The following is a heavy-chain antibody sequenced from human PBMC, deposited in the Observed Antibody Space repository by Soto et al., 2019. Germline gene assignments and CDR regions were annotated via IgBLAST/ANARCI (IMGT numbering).Heavy chain of an antibody. J-gene: IGHJ5*02. Sequence: PGGSLRVSCAASGFPFGTTDMSWVRQAPGEGLEWVSTIDGSGGITFYADSVKGRFTISRDNSRNTVYLQMNSLRGDDTALYYCVKNSGWFNTWGQGALVTVSS. V-gene: IGHV3-23*01. CDR2: IDGSGGIT. CDR3: VKNSGWFNT. CDR1: GFPFGTTD. D-gene: IGHD3-10*01.